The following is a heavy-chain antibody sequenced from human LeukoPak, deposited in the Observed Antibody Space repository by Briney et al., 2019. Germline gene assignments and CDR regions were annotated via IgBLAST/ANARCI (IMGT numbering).Heavy chain of an antibody. J-gene: IGHJ4*02. CDR3: AKDGVGPTGDY. CDR1: GRSFSAYA. CDR2: ISGSGGTT. D-gene: IGHD1-26*01. Sequence: GGSLRLSCGASGRSFSAYAMNWVRQASGKWLEGVSLISGSGGTTNYADSVKGRFTISRDNSKNTLYLQMNSLRAEDTAIYYCAKDGVGPTGDYWGQGTLVTVSS. V-gene: IGHV3-23*01.